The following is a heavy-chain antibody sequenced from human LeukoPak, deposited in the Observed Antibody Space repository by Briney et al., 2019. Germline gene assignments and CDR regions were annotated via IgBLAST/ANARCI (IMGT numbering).Heavy chain of an antibody. V-gene: IGHV3-30*01. CDR2: ISYDGSNK. CDR1: GFTFSSYA. J-gene: IGHJ4*02. CDR3: ARDSWYRSSSHLFDY. Sequence: GGSLRLSCAASGFTFSSYAMHWVRQAPGKGLEWVAVISYDGSNKYYADSVKGRFTISRDNSKNTLYLQMNSLRADDTAVYYYARDSWYRSSSHLFDYWGQGTLVTVSS. D-gene: IGHD6-6*01.